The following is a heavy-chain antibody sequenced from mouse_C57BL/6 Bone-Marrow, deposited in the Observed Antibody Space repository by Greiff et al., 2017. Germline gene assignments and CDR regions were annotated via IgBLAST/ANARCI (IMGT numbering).Heavy chain of an antibody. CDR2: IYPRSGNT. CDR1: GYTFTSYG. Sequence: VQRVESGAELARPGASVKLSCKASGYTFTSYGISWVKQRTGQGLEWIGEIYPRSGNTYYNEKFKGKATLTADKSSSTAYMELRSLTSEDSAVYFCARKGDYGSRGGYWGQGTTLTVSS. V-gene: IGHV1-81*01. CDR3: ARKGDYGSRGGY. D-gene: IGHD1-1*01. J-gene: IGHJ2*01.